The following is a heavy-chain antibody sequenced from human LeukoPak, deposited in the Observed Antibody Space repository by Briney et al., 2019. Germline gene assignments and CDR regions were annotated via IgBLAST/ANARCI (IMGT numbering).Heavy chain of an antibody. D-gene: IGHD6-6*01. CDR2: MNPNSGNT. J-gene: IGHJ6*03. Sequence: ASVKVSCKASGYTFTSYDINWVRQATGQGLEWMGWMNPNSGNTGYAQKFQGRVTITRNTSISTAYMELSSLRSEDTAVYYCARSGSSSLYYYYYMDVWGKGTTVTVSS. V-gene: IGHV1-8*03. CDR1: GYTFTSYD. CDR3: ARSGSSSLYYYYYMDV.